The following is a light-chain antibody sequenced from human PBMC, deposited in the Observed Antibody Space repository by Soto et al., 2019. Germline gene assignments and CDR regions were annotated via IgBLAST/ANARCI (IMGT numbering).Light chain of an antibody. Sequence: QSVLTQPRSVSGSPGQSVTISCTGTTSDVGGYNYVSWYQQHPGKAPKLMVYDVTKRPSWVPDRFSGSESGSTASLTISGLQAEDEADYYCCSYAGSYTAYVFGTGTKLTVL. J-gene: IGLJ1*01. CDR3: CSYAGSYTAYV. CDR1: TSDVGGYNY. CDR2: DVT. V-gene: IGLV2-11*01.